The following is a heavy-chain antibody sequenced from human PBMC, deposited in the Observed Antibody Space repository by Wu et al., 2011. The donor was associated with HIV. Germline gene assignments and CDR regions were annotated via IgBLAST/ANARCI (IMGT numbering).Heavy chain of an antibody. CDR2: INPNSGGT. Sequence: QVQLVQSGAEVKKPGASVKVSCRASGYTFTGYYMHWVRQAPGQGLEWMGWINPNSGGTNYAQKFQGRVTMTTDTSISAAYMELSRLRSDDTAVYYCARGHVITMIVGPGYWYFDLWGRGTPVTVSS. V-gene: IGHV1-2*02. D-gene: IGHD3-22*01. CDR1: GYTFTGYY. CDR3: ARGHVITMIVGPGYWYFDL. J-gene: IGHJ2*01.